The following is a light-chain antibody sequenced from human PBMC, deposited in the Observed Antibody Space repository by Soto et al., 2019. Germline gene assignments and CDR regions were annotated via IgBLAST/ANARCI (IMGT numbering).Light chain of an antibody. CDR2: AAS. V-gene: IGKV1-9*01. Sequence: IQLTQSPSSLSASVGDRVTITCRASQGISSYLAWYQQKPGKATKLLIYAASTLQSGVPSRFSGSGSGTDFTLTISSLQPEDFATYYCQQLNSYPFTFGGGTKVEIK. CDR3: QQLNSYPFT. J-gene: IGKJ4*01. CDR1: QGISSY.